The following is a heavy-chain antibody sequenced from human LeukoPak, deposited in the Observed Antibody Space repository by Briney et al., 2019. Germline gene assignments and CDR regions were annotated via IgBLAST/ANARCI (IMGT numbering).Heavy chain of an antibody. V-gene: IGHV3-23*01. CDR2: ISGSGGST. J-gene: IGHJ3*02. CDR3: ANGDATTEWELPPYDAFDI. CDR1: GFTFSSYA. D-gene: IGHD1-26*01. Sequence: PGGSLRLSCAASGFTFSSYAMSWVRQAPGKGLEWVSAISGSGGSTYYADSVKGRFTISRDNSKNTLYLQMNSLRAEDTAVYYCANGDATTEWELPPYDAFDIWGQGTMVTVSS.